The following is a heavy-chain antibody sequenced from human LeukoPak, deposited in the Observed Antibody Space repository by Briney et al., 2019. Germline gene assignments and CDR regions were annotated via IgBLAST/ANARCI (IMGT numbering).Heavy chain of an antibody. D-gene: IGHD2-2*01. CDR3: SRVIGEYQLLSLSYFDY. Sequence: PGGSLRLSCTASGFTFGDYAMSWFRQAPGKGLEWVGFIRSKAYGGTTEYAASVKGRFTISRDDSKSIAYLQMNGLKTEDTAVYYCSRVIGEYQLLSLSYFDYWGQGTLVTVSS. CDR1: GFTFGDYA. V-gene: IGHV3-49*03. J-gene: IGHJ4*02. CDR2: IRSKAYGGTT.